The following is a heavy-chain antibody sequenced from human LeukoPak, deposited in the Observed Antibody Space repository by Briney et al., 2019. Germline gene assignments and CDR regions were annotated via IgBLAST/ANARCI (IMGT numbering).Heavy chain of an antibody. CDR2: ISSSSSYI. Sequence: GGSLRLSCAASGFTFSSYSMNWVRQAPGKGLEWVSSISSSSSYIYYADSVKGRFTISRDNAKNSLYLQMNSLRAEDTAVYYCARIPLSSSWYFHGNYWGQGTLVTVSS. CDR3: ARIPLSSSWYFHGNY. D-gene: IGHD6-13*01. J-gene: IGHJ4*02. V-gene: IGHV3-21*01. CDR1: GFTFSSYS.